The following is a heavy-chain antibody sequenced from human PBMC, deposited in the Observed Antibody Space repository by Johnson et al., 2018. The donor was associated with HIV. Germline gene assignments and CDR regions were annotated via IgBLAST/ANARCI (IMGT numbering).Heavy chain of an antibody. Sequence: VQLVESGGGVVQPGGSLRLSCAASGFTFSSSGIHWVRQAPGKGLEWVAFIRYDGSNKYYADSVKGRFTISRDNSKNTLYLQMNSLRAEDTAVYYCARDPGRYGSGGDCWGVVDLWGQGTMVTVSS. CDR3: ARDPGRYGSGGDCWGVVDL. V-gene: IGHV3-30*02. CDR1: GFTFSSSG. CDR2: IRYDGSNK. D-gene: IGHD2-21*02. J-gene: IGHJ3*01.